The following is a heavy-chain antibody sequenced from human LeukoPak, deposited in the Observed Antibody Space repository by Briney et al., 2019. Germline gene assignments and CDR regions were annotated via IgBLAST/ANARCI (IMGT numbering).Heavy chain of an antibody. D-gene: IGHD4-17*01. CDR2: IIPIFGTA. CDR3: ARVSRGERPHYGAIDY. Sequence: SVKVSCKASGGTFSSYAISWVRQAPGQGLEWMGGIIPIFGTANYAQKFQGRVTITTDESTSTAYMGLSSLRSEDTAVYYCARVSRGERPHYGAIDYWGQGTLVTVSS. CDR1: GGTFSSYA. V-gene: IGHV1-69*05. J-gene: IGHJ4*02.